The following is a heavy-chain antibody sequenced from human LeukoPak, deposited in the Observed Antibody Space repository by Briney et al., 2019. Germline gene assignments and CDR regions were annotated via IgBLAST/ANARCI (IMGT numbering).Heavy chain of an antibody. CDR1: GGSISSYY. Sequence: SETLSLTCTVSGGSISSYYWSWIRQPPGKGLEWIGYIYYSGSTNYNPSLKSRVTISVDTSKNQFSLKLSSVTAADTAVYYCARHCSGGICYGAEYFQHWGQGTLVTVSS. D-gene: IGHD2-15*01. CDR2: IYYSGST. V-gene: IGHV4-59*08. J-gene: IGHJ1*01. CDR3: ARHCSGGICYGAEYFQH.